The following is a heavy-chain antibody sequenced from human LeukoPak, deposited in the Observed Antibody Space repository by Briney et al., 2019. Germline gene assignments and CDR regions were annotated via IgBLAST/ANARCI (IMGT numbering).Heavy chain of an antibody. CDR3: ARTCCSETSKFDY. J-gene: IGHJ4*02. D-gene: IGHD2-15*01. V-gene: IGHV1-46*01. CDR1: GYTFTSYY. Sequence: ASVKVSCKASGYTFTSYYMHWVRQAPGQGLEWMGVINPSGDGTSYAQKFQGRVTMTRNVSTSTVYMELSSLRSEYTAVYYCARTCCSETSKFDYWGQGTLVTVSS. CDR2: INPSGDGT.